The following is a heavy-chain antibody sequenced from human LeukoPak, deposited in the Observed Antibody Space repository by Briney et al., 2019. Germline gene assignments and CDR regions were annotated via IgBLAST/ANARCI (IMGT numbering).Heavy chain of an antibody. V-gene: IGHV5-51*01. J-gene: IGHJ6*03. CDR1: GYSFTSYW. CDR2: IYPGESDT. CDR3: ARQSLSYYYGSGSSRHYYYYYMDV. Sequence: GESLKISCKGSGYSFTSYWIGWVRQMPGKDLEWMGIIYPGESDTRYSPSFQGQVTISADKSTSSAYLQWSSLKASDTAMYYCARQSLSYYYGSGSSRHYYYYYMDVWGKGTTVTVSS. D-gene: IGHD3-10*01.